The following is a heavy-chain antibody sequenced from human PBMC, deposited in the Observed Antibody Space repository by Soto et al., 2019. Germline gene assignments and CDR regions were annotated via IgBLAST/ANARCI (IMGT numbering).Heavy chain of an antibody. CDR3: ARDLADCSGGSCDYYYGMDV. V-gene: IGHV4-30-2*01. Sequence: QLQLQESGSGLVKPSQTLSLTCAVSGGSISSGGYSWSWIRQPPGKGLEWIGYIYHSGSTYYNPSLKSRVTISVDRSKNQFSLKLSSVTAADTAVYYCARDLADCSGGSCDYYYGMDVWGQGTTVTVSS. D-gene: IGHD2-15*01. CDR1: GGSISSGGYS. CDR2: IYHSGST. J-gene: IGHJ6*02.